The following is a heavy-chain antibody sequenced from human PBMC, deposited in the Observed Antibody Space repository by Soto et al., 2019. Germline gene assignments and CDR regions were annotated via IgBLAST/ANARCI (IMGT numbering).Heavy chain of an antibody. CDR2: FDPEDGET. CDR1: GYTLTELS. Sequence: ASVKVSCKVSGYTLTELSMHWVRQAPGKGLEWMGGFDPEDGETIYAQKFQGRVTMTEDTSTDTAYMELSSLRSEDTAVYYCATSDYGDYAGNTRYYGMDVWGQGTTVTVSS. D-gene: IGHD4-17*01. J-gene: IGHJ6*02. V-gene: IGHV1-24*01. CDR3: ATSDYGDYAGNTRYYGMDV.